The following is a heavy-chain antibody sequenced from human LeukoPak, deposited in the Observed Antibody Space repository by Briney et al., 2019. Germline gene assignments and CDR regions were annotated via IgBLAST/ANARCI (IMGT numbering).Heavy chain of an antibody. V-gene: IGHV4-4*07. Sequence: PSETLSLTCTVSGGSISSYYWSWIRQPAGKGLKWIGRIYTSGSTNYNPSLKSRVTMSVDTSKNQFSLKLSSVTAADTAVYYCASGYSSGWYFGLFDYWGQGTLVTVSS. CDR1: GGSISSYY. CDR3: ASGYSSGWYFGLFDY. J-gene: IGHJ4*02. CDR2: IYTSGST. D-gene: IGHD6-19*01.